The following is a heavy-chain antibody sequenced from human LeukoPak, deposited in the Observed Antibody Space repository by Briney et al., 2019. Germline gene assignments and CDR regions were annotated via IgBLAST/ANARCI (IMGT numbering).Heavy chain of an antibody. V-gene: IGHV1-2*06. D-gene: IGHD5-18*01. Sequence: ASVTVSCKASGYIFTSYYMHWVRQAPGQGLEWMGRINPNSGGTNYAQKFQGRVTMTRDTSISTAYMELSRLRSDDTAVYYCASQEGLWFRAQLWPSLDYWGQGTLVTVSS. CDR1: GYIFTSYY. J-gene: IGHJ4*02. CDR3: ASQEGLWFRAQLWPSLDY. CDR2: INPNSGGT.